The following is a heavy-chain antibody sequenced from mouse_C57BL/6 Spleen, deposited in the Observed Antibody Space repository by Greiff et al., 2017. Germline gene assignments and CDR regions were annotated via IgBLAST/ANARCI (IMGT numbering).Heavy chain of an antibody. CDR2: IHPNSGST. J-gene: IGHJ4*01. V-gene: IGHV1-64*01. Sequence: LQQPGAELVKPGASVKLSCKASGYTFTSYWMHWVKQRPGQGLEWIGMIHPNSGSTNYNEKFKSKATLTVDKSSSTAYMQLSSLTSEDSAVYYCARDDGYYDAMDYWGQGTSVTVSS. CDR3: ARDDGYYDAMDY. D-gene: IGHD2-3*01. CDR1: GYTFTSYW.